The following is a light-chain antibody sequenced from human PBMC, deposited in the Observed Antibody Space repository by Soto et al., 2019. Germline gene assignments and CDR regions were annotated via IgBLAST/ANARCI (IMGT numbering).Light chain of an antibody. V-gene: IGKV1-27*01. J-gene: IGKJ4*01. CDR3: QKYNSAFIT. CDR2: GAS. CDR1: QGIGNY. Sequence: DIQMTQSPSSLSASLGDRVTITCRASQGIGNYLAWYQQKPGKAPKLLIYGASTLQSGVPSRFSGSGSWADFTLTISSLQPEDVATYYCQKYNSAFITFGGGTKVEIK.